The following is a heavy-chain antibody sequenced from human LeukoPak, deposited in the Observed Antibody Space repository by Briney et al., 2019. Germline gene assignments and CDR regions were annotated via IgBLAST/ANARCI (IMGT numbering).Heavy chain of an antibody. V-gene: IGHV3-21*01. CDR3: ARVRGEGLFYDFWSGYYTGSYFDY. CDR1: GFTFSSYS. Sequence: GGSLRLSCAASGFTFSSYSMNWVRQAPGKGLEWVSSISSSSSYIYYADSVKGRFTISRDNAKNSLYLQMNSLRAEDTAVYYCARVRGEGLFYDFWSGYYTGSYFDYWGQGTLVTVSS. J-gene: IGHJ4*02. CDR2: ISSSSSYI. D-gene: IGHD3-3*01.